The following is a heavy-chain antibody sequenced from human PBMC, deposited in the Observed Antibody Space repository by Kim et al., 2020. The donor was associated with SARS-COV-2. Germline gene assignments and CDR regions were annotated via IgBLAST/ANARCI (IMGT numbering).Heavy chain of an antibody. CDR3: ARAWDYGSGSYYVWFDP. V-gene: IGHV4-59*13. D-gene: IGHD3-10*01. CDR2: IYYSGST. CDR1: GGSISNYY. J-gene: IGHJ5*02. Sequence: SETLSLTCTVSGGSISNYYWSWIRQPPGKGLEWIGYIYYSGSTNYNPSLKSRVTISVDTSKNQFSLKLISVTAADTAVYYCARAWDYGSGSYYVWFDPWGQGTLVTVSS.